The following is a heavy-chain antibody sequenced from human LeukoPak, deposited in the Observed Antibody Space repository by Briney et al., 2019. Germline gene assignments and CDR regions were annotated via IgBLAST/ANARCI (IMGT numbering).Heavy chain of an antibody. V-gene: IGHV1-69*06. J-gene: IGHJ4*02. D-gene: IGHD3-3*01. Sequence: ASVKVSCKVSGGSFTNNAISWVRQAPGQGPEWMGRILPIFGTADYAERFQGRLTLTADKTTTTAYMELTSLKIEGTAFYFCARGKGFVGHFDFWGQGTLVTVSS. CDR3: ARGKGFVGHFDF. CDR1: GGSFTNNA. CDR2: ILPIFGTA.